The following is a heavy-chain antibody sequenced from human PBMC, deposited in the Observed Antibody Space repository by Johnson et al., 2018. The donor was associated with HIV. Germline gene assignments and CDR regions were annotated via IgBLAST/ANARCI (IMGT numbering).Heavy chain of an antibody. CDR2: ISWNSGSI. Sequence: VQLVESGGGLVQPGRSLRLSCVTSGFTFDDYGMHWVRQAAGKGLEWVSGISWNSGSIAYGDSVKGRFTISRDNAKNSLYVTMNSLRAEDTALYYWARDGTTGPSGDAFDIWGQGTMVIVSS. CDR3: ARDGTTGPSGDAFDI. V-gene: IGHV3-9*01. CDR1: GFTFDDYG. D-gene: IGHD4-17*01. J-gene: IGHJ3*02.